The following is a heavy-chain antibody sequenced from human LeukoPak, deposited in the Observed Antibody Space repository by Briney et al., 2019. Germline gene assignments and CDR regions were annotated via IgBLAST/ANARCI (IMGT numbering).Heavy chain of an antibody. CDR3: ARRAPGTVTTSVPNWFDP. Sequence: KPGESLKISCKGSGYSFTSYWIGWVRQMPGKGLEWMGIIYPGDSDTRYSPSFQGQVTISADKSISTACLQWSSLKASDTAMYYCARRAPGTVTTSVPNWFDPWGQGTLVTVSS. D-gene: IGHD4-17*01. J-gene: IGHJ5*02. CDR1: GYSFTSYW. CDR2: IYPGDSDT. V-gene: IGHV5-51*01.